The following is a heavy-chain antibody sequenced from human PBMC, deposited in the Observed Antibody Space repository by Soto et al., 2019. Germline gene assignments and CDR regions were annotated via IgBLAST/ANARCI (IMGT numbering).Heavy chain of an antibody. CDR1: GGSISGHY. CDR2: IYYSGST. Sequence: QVQLQESGPGLVKPSETLSLSCNVSGGSISGHYWSWVRQTPGKGLEWIGYIYYSGSTNYNPSLKSRVTISVDTSKNHFSLRLTSVNAADTAVYYCARGPYYDLIWNYYYMDVWGKGTTVTVS. CDR3: ARGPYYDLIWNYYYMDV. D-gene: IGHD3-16*01. J-gene: IGHJ6*03. V-gene: IGHV4-59*08.